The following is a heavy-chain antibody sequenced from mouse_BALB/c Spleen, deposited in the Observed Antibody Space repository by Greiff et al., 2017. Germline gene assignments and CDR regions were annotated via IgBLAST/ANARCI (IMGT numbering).Heavy chain of an antibody. Sequence: QVQLKESGPGLVAPSQSLSITCTVFGFSLTSYDISWIRQPPGKGLEWLGVIWTGGGTNYNSAFMSRLSISKDNSKSQVFLKMNSLQTDDTAIYYCVRRGNYEGYYYAMDYWGQGTSVTVSS. J-gene: IGHJ4*01. CDR3: VRRGNYEGYYYAMDY. V-gene: IGHV2-9-2*01. CDR1: GFSLTSYD. CDR2: IWTGGGT. D-gene: IGHD2-1*01.